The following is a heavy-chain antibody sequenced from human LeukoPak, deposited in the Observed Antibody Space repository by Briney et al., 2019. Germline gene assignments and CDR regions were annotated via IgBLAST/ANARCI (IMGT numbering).Heavy chain of an antibody. J-gene: IGHJ6*02. V-gene: IGHV3-23*01. Sequence: GGSLRLSCAASGFTFRSYAMSWVREAPGKGQEWVSAISGSGGSTYYADSVKGRFTISRDNSKNTLYLQMNSLRAEDTAVYYCARAPGYYYGMDVWGQGTTVTVSS. D-gene: IGHD2-2*01. CDR1: GFTFRSYA. CDR2: ISGSGGST. CDR3: ARAPGYYYGMDV.